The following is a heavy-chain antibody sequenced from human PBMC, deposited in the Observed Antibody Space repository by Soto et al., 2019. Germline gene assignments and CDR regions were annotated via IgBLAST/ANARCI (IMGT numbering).Heavy chain of an antibody. V-gene: IGHV3-23*01. Sequence: SLRLSCAASGFTFNNYAMSWVRQAPGEGLEWVSGISSSGGKIYYADSVKGRFTISRDSSKSTLYLQMNSLRAEDTAVYHCAKERSDITNYGVDVWGQGTTVSVSS. CDR2: ISSSGGKI. CDR1: GFTFNNYA. J-gene: IGHJ6*02. CDR3: AKERSDITNYGVDV.